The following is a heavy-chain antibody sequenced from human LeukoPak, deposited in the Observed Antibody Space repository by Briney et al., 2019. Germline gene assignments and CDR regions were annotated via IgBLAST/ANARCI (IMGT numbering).Heavy chain of an antibody. CDR3: ARDQASDTAMVSGDY. D-gene: IGHD5-18*01. J-gene: IGHJ4*02. V-gene: IGHV4-4*02. Sequence: PSGTLSLTCAVSGGSISSSNWWSWVRQPPGKGLEWIGEIYHSGSTNYNPSLKSRVTISVDKSKNQFSLKLSSVTAADTAVYYCARDQASDTAMVSGDYWGQGTLVTVSS. CDR1: GGSISSSNW. CDR2: IYHSGST.